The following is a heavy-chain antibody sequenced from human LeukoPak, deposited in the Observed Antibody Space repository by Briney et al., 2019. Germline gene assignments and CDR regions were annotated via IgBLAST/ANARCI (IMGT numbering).Heavy chain of an antibody. CDR2: MSHDGSNK. V-gene: IGHV3-30*18. Sequence: GRSLRLSCAASGFTFSSYAMHWVRQAPGKGLEWVAVMSHDGSNKYYGDSVKGRFTISRDNSKNTLYLQMNSLRAEDTAVYYCAKLDSSGWSRPFDYWGQGTLVIVSS. CDR1: GFTFSSYA. D-gene: IGHD6-19*01. J-gene: IGHJ4*02. CDR3: AKLDSSGWSRPFDY.